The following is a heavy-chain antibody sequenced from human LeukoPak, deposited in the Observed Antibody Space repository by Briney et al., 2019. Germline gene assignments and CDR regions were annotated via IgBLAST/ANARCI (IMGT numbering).Heavy chain of an antibody. D-gene: IGHD6-19*01. Sequence: TSETLSLTCTVSGGSISSYYWSWIRQPPGKGLEWIGEINHSGSTNYNPSLKSRVTISVDTSKNQFSLKLSSVTAADTAVYYCARESAIIAVAGYYFDYWGQGTLVTVSS. V-gene: IGHV4-34*01. CDR2: INHSGST. J-gene: IGHJ4*02. CDR3: ARESAIIAVAGYYFDY. CDR1: GGSISSYY.